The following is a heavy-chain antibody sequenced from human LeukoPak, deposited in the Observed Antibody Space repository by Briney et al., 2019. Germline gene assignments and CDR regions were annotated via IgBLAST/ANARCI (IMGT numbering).Heavy chain of an antibody. Sequence: ASVKVSCKASGYTFTDYNIHWVRQAPVQGLEWMGWISPNSGGTNYAQKFQGRVTMTRDTSITTAYMELSRLRSDDTAMYYCTVWFGELTHWGQGTLVTVSS. CDR1: GYTFTDYN. CDR2: ISPNSGGT. J-gene: IGHJ4*02. D-gene: IGHD3-10*01. CDR3: TVWFGELTH. V-gene: IGHV1-2*02.